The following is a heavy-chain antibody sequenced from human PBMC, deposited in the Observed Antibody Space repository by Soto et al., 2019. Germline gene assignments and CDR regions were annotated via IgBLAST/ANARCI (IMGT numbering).Heavy chain of an antibody. D-gene: IGHD1-26*01. J-gene: IGHJ6*02. CDR2: INPSGGST. V-gene: IGHV1-46*01. CDR1: GYTFTSYY. CDR3: ARDWGATADSRYGMDV. Sequence: ASVKVSCKASGYTFTSYYMHWVRQAPGQGLEWMGIINPSGGSTSYAQKFQGRVTMTRDTSTSTAYMELSSLRSEDTAVYYCARDWGATADSRYGMDVWGQGTTVTVSS.